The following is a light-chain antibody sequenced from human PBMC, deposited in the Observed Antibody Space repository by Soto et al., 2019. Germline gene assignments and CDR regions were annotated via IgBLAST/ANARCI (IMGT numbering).Light chain of an antibody. V-gene: IGKV1-39*01. CDR3: QQRYSTPFT. Sequence: DIQMTQSPSSLSASVGDRVTITCRTSQRIRSSLNWYQQKPGKAPNLLIYAASRLQSGVPSRFSCSGSGTEFTLTISRLQPADFATYYCQQRYSTPFTFGPGTKVDIK. J-gene: IGKJ3*01. CDR2: AAS. CDR1: QRIRSS.